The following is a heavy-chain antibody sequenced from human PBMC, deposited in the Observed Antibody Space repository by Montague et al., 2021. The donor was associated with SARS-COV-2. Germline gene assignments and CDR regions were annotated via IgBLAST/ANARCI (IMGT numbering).Heavy chain of an antibody. CDR3: AGLQGVESLYGMDV. CDR2: IYYSGNT. Sequence: SETLSLTCTVSDGSINSYYWSWIRQPPGRGLECIGYIYYSGNTKYNPSLKSRVTISVDASKSQFSLKLSSVTAADTAVYYCAGLQGVESLYGMDVWGQGTTVTVSS. CDR1: DGSINSYY. V-gene: IGHV4-59*01. J-gene: IGHJ6*02. D-gene: IGHD3-10*01.